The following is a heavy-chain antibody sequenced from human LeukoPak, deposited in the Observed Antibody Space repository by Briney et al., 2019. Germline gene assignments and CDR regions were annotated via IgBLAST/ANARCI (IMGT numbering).Heavy chain of an antibody. J-gene: IGHJ3*02. V-gene: IGHV4-34*01. D-gene: IGHD3-3*01. CDR1: GGYFSGYY. CDR2: INHSGST. Sequence: SETLSLTCAVYGGYFSGYYWSWIRQPPGKGLEWIGEINHSGSTNYNPSLKSRVTISVDTSKNQFSLKLSSVTAADTAVYYCARLGRITIFGVVPDDAFDIWGQGTMVTVSS. CDR3: ARLGRITIFGVVPDDAFDI.